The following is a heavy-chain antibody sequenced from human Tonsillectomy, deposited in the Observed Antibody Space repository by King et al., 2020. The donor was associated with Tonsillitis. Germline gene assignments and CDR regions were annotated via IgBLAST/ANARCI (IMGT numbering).Heavy chain of an antibody. Sequence: VQLVESGGGLVKPGGSLRLSCAASGFTFSDSDMNWVRQAPGKGLEWVAYINRGSTHIYYADSVKGRFTISRDNARNSVYLEMNSLGADDMAVYYCAKEGGRAARVGCMDVWGQGTTVTVSS. CDR2: INRGSTHI. D-gene: IGHD2-15*01. J-gene: IGHJ6*02. CDR3: AKEGGRAARVGCMDV. CDR1: GFTFSDSD. V-gene: IGHV3-21*06.